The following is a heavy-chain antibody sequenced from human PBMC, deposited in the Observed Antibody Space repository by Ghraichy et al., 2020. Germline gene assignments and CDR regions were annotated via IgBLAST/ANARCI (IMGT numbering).Heavy chain of an antibody. Sequence: GGSLRLSCVASGFTFSSYTMNWVRQAPGQGLEWVSYISTSSDSTYDADSVKGRFTISRDNAKNSLYLHMSSLRAEDTAVYYCARNGYYGDHEPLDYWGQGTLVTVSS. CDR3: ARNGYYGDHEPLDY. D-gene: IGHD4-17*01. CDR2: ISTSSDST. V-gene: IGHV3-48*01. J-gene: IGHJ4*02. CDR1: GFTFSSYT.